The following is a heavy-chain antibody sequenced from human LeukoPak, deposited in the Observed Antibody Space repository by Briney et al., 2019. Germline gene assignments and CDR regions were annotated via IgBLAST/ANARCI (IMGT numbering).Heavy chain of an antibody. V-gene: IGHV1-69*01. CDR3: ARRRSIQLWASFDY. Sequence: SVKVSCKASGGTFSSYAISWVRQAPGQGLEWMGGIIPIFGTANYAQKFQGRVTITADEPTSTAYMELSSLRSEDTAVYYCARRRSIQLWASFDYWGQGTLVTVSS. J-gene: IGHJ4*02. CDR2: IIPIFGTA. CDR1: GGTFSSYA. D-gene: IGHD5-18*01.